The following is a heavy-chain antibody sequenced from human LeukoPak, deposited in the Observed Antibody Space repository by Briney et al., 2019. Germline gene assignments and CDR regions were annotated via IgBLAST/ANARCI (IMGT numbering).Heavy chain of an antibody. Sequence: GGSLRLSCAATGFTFSSYGMHWVRQAPGKGLEWVAFIRYDGSNKYYADSVKGRFTISRDNSKNTLYLQMNSLRAEDTAVYYCAKGTLWFGELPFDYWGQGNLVTVSS. CDR3: AKGTLWFGELPFDY. D-gene: IGHD3-10*01. J-gene: IGHJ4*02. CDR2: IRYDGSNK. V-gene: IGHV3-30*02. CDR1: GFTFSSYG.